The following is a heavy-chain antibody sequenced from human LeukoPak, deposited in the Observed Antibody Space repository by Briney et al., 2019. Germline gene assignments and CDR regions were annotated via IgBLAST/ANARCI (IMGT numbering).Heavy chain of an antibody. CDR2: IYYSGST. J-gene: IGHJ5*02. CDR1: GGSISSYY. Sequence: PSETLSLTCTVSGGSISSYYWSWIRQPPGKGLEWIGYIYYSGSTNYNPSLKSRVTISVDMSKNQFSLKLSSVTAADTAVYYCARYGSGGNWFDPWGQGTLVTASS. D-gene: IGHD3-10*01. CDR3: ARYGSGGNWFDP. V-gene: IGHV4-59*08.